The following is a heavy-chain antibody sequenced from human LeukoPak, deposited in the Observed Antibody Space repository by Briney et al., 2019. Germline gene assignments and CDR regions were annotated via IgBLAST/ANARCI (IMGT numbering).Heavy chain of an antibody. D-gene: IGHD1-26*01. CDR1: GFTFSDHY. V-gene: IGHV3-72*01. CDR2: TRNKANTYTT. J-gene: IGHJ4*02. CDR3: ARELSRSYPGAFAY. Sequence: PGGSLRLSCAASGFTFSDHYMDWVRQAPGKGLEWVGRTRNKANTYTTEYAAPVKGRFTISRDDSKNSLYLQMNSLKTEDTAVYYCARELSRSYPGAFAYWGQGTLVTVSS.